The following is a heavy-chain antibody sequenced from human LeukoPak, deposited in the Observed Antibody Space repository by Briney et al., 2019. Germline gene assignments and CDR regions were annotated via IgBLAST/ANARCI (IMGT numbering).Heavy chain of an antibody. Sequence: GGSLRPSCAPSGFTFSSYSMNWVRQAPGKGLEWVASISGSGDDIYHADSLKGRFTISRDNVKNALYLQINSLRGDDTAVYYCAKDPLGSRDYRGQGTLVTVSS. J-gene: IGHJ4*02. CDR1: GFTFSSYS. V-gene: IGHV3-21*06. CDR3: AKDPLGSRDY. D-gene: IGHD1-26*01. CDR2: ISGSGDDI.